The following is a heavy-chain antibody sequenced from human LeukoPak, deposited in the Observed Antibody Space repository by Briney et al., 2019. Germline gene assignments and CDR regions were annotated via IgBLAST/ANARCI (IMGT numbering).Heavy chain of an antibody. CDR1: GYTFTGYY. CDR2: INPNSGGT. V-gene: IGHV1-2*02. Sequence: ASVKVSCKASGYTFTGYYIHWVRQAPGQGLEWMGWINPNSGGTNYAQKFQGRVTMTRDTSISTAYMELSRLRSDVTAVYYCARDGTDYYDSSGYYYWGQGTLVTVSS. D-gene: IGHD3-22*01. J-gene: IGHJ4*02. CDR3: ARDGTDYYDSSGYYY.